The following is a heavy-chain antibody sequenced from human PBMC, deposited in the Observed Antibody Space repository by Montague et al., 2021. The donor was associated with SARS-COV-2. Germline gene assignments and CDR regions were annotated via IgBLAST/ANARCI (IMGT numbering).Heavy chain of an antibody. CDR2: VCCNMRS. J-gene: IGHJ6*01. D-gene: IGHD1-1*01. CDR1: GSSNAGAD. CDR3: VRADRLEPDPPHLYYYNGMDL. V-gene: IGHV4-59*13. Sequence: SETLSLTCSRWGSSNAGADRSSTRQNTSKTLKSIDVVCCNMRSRYNSSLKSRVTISVDTSRNQVSLNLRSVTAADTALYFCVRADRLEPDPPHLYYYNGMDLWGQGTTV.